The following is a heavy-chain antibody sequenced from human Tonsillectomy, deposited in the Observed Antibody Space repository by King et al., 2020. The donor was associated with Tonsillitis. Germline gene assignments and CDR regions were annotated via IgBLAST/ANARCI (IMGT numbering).Heavy chain of an antibody. CDR2: ISYDGSNK. D-gene: IGHD3-10*01. CDR1: GFTFSSYA. CDR3: ARGDFGELLHASYYYYGIDV. J-gene: IGHJ6*02. V-gene: IGHV3-30-3*01. Sequence: VQLVEPGGGVVQPGRSLRLSCAASGFTFSSYAMHWVRQAPGKGLEWVAVISYDGSNKYYADSVKGRFTISRDNSKNTLYLQMNSLRAEDTAVYYCARGDFGELLHASYYYYGIDVWGQGTTVTVSS.